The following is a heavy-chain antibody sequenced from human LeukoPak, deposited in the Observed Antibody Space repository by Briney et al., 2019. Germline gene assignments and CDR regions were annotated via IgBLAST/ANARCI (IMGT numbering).Heavy chain of an antibody. V-gene: IGHV1-69*04. CDR2: IIPILGIA. CDR1: GYTFTSYD. D-gene: IGHD3-10*01. CDR3: ARLRITMVRGVIKDDYYYGMDV. J-gene: IGHJ6*02. Sequence: VASVKVSCKASGYTFTSYDISWVRQAPGQGLEWMGRIIPILGIANYAQKFQGRVTITAAKSTSTAYMELSSLRSEDTAVYYCARLRITMVRGVIKDDYYYGMDVWGQGTTVTVSS.